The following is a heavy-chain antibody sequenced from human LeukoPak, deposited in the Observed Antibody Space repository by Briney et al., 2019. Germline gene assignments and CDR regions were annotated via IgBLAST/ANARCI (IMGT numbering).Heavy chain of an antibody. V-gene: IGHV4-59*12. CDR3: ARVFMMGATTGSRMFDY. Sequence: KPSETLSLTCTVSGGSISSYYWSWIRQPPGKGLEWIGYIYYSGSTNYNPSLKSRVTISVDRSKNQFSLKLSSVTAADTAVYYCARVFMMGATTGSRMFDYWGQGTLVTVSS. J-gene: IGHJ4*02. CDR1: GGSISSYY. CDR2: IYYSGST. D-gene: IGHD1-26*01.